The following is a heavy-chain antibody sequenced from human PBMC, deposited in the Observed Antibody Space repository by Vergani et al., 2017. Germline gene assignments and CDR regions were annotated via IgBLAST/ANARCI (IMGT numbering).Heavy chain of an antibody. CDR2: INPSGGST. V-gene: IGHV1-46*03. CDR1: GYTFTSYY. D-gene: IGHD6-19*01. Sequence: QVQLVQSGAEVKKPGASVKVSCKASGYTFTSYYMHWVRQDPGQGLEWMGIINPSGGSTSYAQKFQGRVTMTRDTSTSTVYMELSSLRSEDTAVYYCARSIAVAVSGMDVWGQGTTVTVSS. CDR3: ARSIAVAVSGMDV. J-gene: IGHJ6*02.